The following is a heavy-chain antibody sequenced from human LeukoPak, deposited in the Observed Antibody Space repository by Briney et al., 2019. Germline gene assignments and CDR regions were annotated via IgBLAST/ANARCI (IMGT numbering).Heavy chain of an antibody. CDR1: GFTFSNYW. CDR3: ARDQGAAGDY. CDR2: IDQDGSEK. D-gene: IGHD6-13*01. V-gene: IGHV3-7*01. J-gene: IGHJ4*02. Sequence: GGSLRLSCAASGFTFSNYWMTWVRQAPGKGLEWVANIDQDGSEKFYVDSVKGRFTISRDNAKDSLYLQMNSLRAEDTALNYCARDQGAAGDYWGQGTLVTVSS.